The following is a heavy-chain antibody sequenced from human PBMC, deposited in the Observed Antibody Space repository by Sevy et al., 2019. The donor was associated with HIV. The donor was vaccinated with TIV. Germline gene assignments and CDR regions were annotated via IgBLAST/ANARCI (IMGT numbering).Heavy chain of an antibody. J-gene: IGHJ4*02. CDR3: AREGCTKPHDY. Sequence: GESLKISCAASGFDFSIYSMSWVRQAPGKGLEWVSTLSFGCGKINYADSVKGRFTISRDNSKSSVYLQMNNMRVEDTDVYYCAREGCTKPHDYWGQGTLVTVSS. D-gene: IGHD2-8*01. CDR2: LSFGCGKI. CDR1: GFDFSIYS. V-gene: IGHV3-23*01.